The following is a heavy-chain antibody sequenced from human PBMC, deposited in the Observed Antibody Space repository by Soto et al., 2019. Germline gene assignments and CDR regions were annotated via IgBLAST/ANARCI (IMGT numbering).Heavy chain of an antibody. CDR1: GYSFTNYW. CDR3: SCPEGGCTRMSYYGMDV. Sequence: PGESLKISCKGSGYSFTNYWIARVRQVPGKGLEWMGIIYPGDSDTRYSPSFQGQVTISADKSISTAYLQWSSLKASDTAMYYCSCPEGGCTRMSYYGMDVWGQGTTVTVSS. J-gene: IGHJ6*02. V-gene: IGHV5-51*01. D-gene: IGHD6-19*01. CDR2: IYPGDSDT.